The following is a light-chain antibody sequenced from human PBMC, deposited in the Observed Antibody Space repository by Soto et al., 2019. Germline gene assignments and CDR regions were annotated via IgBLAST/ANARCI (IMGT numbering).Light chain of an antibody. Sequence: ESVLTQSPGTLSLSPGERATLTCRASQRVNSDYLAWYQQKPGQAPRLLIYAASNRATGIPDRFSGGGSGTDFTLTIPRLEPEDFAVYYCQQYGSSPRTFGRGTKVEVK. J-gene: IGKJ1*01. CDR1: QRVNSDY. CDR3: QQYGSSPRT. CDR2: AAS. V-gene: IGKV3-20*01.